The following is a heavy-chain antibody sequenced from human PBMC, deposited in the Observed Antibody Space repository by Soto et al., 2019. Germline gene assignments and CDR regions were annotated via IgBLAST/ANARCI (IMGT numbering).Heavy chain of an antibody. Sequence: SVKVSCKASGGTFSSYTISWARQAPGQGLEWMGGIIPIFGTANYAQKFQGRVTITADESTSTAYMELSSLRSEDTAVYYCARGSLQLSLRFDYWGQGTLVTVSS. V-gene: IGHV1-69*13. D-gene: IGHD5-18*01. J-gene: IGHJ4*02. CDR3: ARGSLQLSLRFDY. CDR1: GGTFSSYT. CDR2: IIPIFGTA.